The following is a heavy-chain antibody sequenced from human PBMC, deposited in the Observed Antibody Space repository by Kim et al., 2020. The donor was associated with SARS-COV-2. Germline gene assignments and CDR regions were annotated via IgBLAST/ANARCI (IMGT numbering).Heavy chain of an antibody. V-gene: IGHV4-59*13. CDR3: ASGKRTIFGVVTIPTFDY. CDR2: IYYSGST. D-gene: IGHD3-3*01. J-gene: IGHJ4*02. Sequence: SETLSLTCTVSGGSISSYYWSWIRQPPGKGLEWIGYIYYSGSTNYNPSLKSRVTISVDTSKNQFSLKLSSVTAADTAVYYCASGKRTIFGVVTIPTFDYWRQGTQVTVSS. CDR1: GGSISSYY.